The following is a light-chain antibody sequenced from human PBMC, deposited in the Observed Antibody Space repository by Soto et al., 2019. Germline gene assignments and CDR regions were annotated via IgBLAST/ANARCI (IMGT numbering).Light chain of an antibody. J-gene: IGKJ1*01. Sequence: AIRMTQSPSSFSASTGDRVTITCRASQGISSYLAWYQQKPGKAPKLLIYAASTLQSGVPSRFSGSGSGTDFTLTISCLQSEDFATYCCLQYYSYPHTFGQGTKGEIK. V-gene: IGKV1-8*01. CDR3: LQYYSYPHT. CDR2: AAS. CDR1: QGISSY.